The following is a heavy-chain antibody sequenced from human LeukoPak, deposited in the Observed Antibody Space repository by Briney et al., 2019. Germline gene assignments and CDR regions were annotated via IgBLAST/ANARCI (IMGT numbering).Heavy chain of an antibody. Sequence: GGSLRLSCAASGFTFSDYYMSWIRQAPGKGLEWVSLISSSCSTIYYAVSVKGRFPISRDNAKNSLYLQMNSLRAEDTAVYYCARRVLLQWFGELLPAHFDYWGQGTLVTVSS. CDR3: ARRVLLQWFGELLPAHFDY. V-gene: IGHV3-11*04. CDR1: GFTFSDYY. D-gene: IGHD3-10*01. CDR2: ISSSCSTI. J-gene: IGHJ4*02.